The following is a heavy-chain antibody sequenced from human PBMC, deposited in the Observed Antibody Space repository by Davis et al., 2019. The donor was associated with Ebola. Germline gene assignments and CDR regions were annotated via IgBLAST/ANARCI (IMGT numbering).Heavy chain of an antibody. CDR3: ARVAYYYDSSGYNRGAFDI. Sequence: SETLSLTYIVSGDSMSPYYWGWIRQPPGKGLEWIGSIYYSGSTYYNPSLKSRVTISVDTSKNQFSLKLSSVTAADTAVYYCARVAYYYDSSGYNRGAFDIWGQGTMVTVSS. V-gene: IGHV4-39*07. CDR2: IYYSGST. J-gene: IGHJ3*02. D-gene: IGHD3-22*01. CDR1: GDSMSPYY.